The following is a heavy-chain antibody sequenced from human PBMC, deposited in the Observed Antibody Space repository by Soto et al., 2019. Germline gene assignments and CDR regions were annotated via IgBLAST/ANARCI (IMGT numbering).Heavy chain of an antibody. V-gene: IGHV1-46*01. CDR1: GYSFTNYY. Sequence: QVQLVQSGAEVKKPGASVKVSCKTSGYSFTNYYLHWVRRAPGQGLEWMGLINPSGISTSYAQKFQGRVTMTRDTSTSTVYMDLSSLRSEDTAVYYCARSANVVVAASSPVYFDYWGQGTLVTVSS. J-gene: IGHJ4*02. D-gene: IGHD2-15*01. CDR2: INPSGIST. CDR3: ARSANVVVAASSPVYFDY.